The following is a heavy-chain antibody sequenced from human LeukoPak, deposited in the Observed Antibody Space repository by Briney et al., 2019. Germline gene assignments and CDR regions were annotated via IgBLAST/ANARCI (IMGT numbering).Heavy chain of an antibody. CDR2: IKQDGSEK. CDR3: ARDGLYYDILTGTFDY. CDR1: GFTFSSYW. J-gene: IGHJ4*02. Sequence: AGGSLRLSCAASGFTFSSYWMSWVRQAPGKGLEWVANIKQDGSEKYYVDSVKGRFTISSDNAKNSLYLQMNSLRAEDTAVYYCARDGLYYDILTGTFDYWGQGTLVTVSS. V-gene: IGHV3-7*03. D-gene: IGHD3-9*01.